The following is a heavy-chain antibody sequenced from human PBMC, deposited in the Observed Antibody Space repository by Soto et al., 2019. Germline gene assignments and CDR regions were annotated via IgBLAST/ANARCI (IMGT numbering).Heavy chain of an antibody. CDR1: GYTFTSYY. CDR2: INPSGGST. J-gene: IGHJ3*02. D-gene: IGHD4-17*01. V-gene: IGHV1-46*01. Sequence: ASVKVSCKASGYTFTSYYMHWVRQAPGQGLEWMGIINPSGGSTSYAQKFQGRVTMTRDTSTSTVYMELSSLRSEDTAVYYCARDPMTTVIDGDAFDIWGQGTMVTVSS. CDR3: ARDPMTTVIDGDAFDI.